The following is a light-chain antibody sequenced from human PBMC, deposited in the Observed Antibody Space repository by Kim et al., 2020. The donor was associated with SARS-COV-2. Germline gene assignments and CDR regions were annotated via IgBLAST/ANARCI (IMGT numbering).Light chain of an antibody. J-gene: IGKJ4*01. CDR3: MQALQIP. CDR2: LGS. CDR1: QGLLHTNAYNY. Sequence: DVVMTQSPLSLPVTPGEPASISCRSSQGLLHTNAYNYLYWFLRKPGQSPHLLMYLGSNRASGVPDRFSGSGSGTDFPLKISRVEAEDVGVYNCMQALQIPFGGGTKLEI. V-gene: IGKV2-28*01.